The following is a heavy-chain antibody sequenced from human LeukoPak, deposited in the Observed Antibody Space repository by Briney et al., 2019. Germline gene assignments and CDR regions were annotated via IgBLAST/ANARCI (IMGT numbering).Heavy chain of an antibody. V-gene: IGHV4-34*01. Sequence: SETLSLTCAVYGGSFSGYYWSWIRQPPGKGLEWIGEINHSGSTNYNPSLKSRVTISVDTSKNQFSLKLSSVTAAGTAVYYCASPRGTVTVDALDIWGQGTMVTVSS. CDR1: GGSFSGYY. CDR2: INHSGST. J-gene: IGHJ3*02. CDR3: ASPRGTVTVDALDI. D-gene: IGHD4-17*01.